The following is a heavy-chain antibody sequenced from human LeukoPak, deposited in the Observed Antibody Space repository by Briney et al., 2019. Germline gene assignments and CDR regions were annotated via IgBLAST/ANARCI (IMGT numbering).Heavy chain of an antibody. J-gene: IGHJ6*02. CDR3: ASGPDWNDVGYYYYYGTDV. V-gene: IGHV4-61*02. Sequence: PPQTLSLTCTVSGGSISSGSYYWSWIRQPAGKGLEWIGRIYTSGSTNYNPSLKSRVTISVDTSKNQFSLKLSSVTAADTAVYYCASGPDWNDVGYYYYYGTDVWGQGTTVTVSS. D-gene: IGHD1-1*01. CDR2: IYTSGST. CDR1: GGSISSGSYY.